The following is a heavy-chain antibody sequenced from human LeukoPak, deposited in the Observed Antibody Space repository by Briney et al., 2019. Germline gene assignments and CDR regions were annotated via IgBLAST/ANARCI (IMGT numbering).Heavy chain of an antibody. J-gene: IGHJ6*02. D-gene: IGHD5-12*01. Sequence: SQTLSLTCAISGDSVSSNSAAWNWIRQSPSRGLEWLGRTYYRSKWYNDYAVSVKSRITINPDTSKNQFSLQPNSVTPEDTAVYYCARAKTPQWLNGMDVWGQGTTVTVSS. V-gene: IGHV6-1*01. CDR3: ARAKTPQWLNGMDV. CDR1: GDSVSSNSAA. CDR2: TYYRSKWYN.